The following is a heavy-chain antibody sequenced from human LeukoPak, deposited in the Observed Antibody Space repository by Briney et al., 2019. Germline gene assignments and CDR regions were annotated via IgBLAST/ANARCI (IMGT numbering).Heavy chain of an antibody. CDR3: ARDGNSGSYYYYMDV. Sequence: PSETLSLTCTVSGGSISSSSCYWGWIRQPPGKGLEWIGYIYYSGSTNYNPSLKSRVTISVDTSKNQFSLKLSSVTAADTAVYYCARDGNSGSYYYYMDVWGKGTTVTVSS. V-gene: IGHV4-61*01. CDR2: IYYSGST. D-gene: IGHD1-26*01. CDR1: GGSISSSSCY. J-gene: IGHJ6*03.